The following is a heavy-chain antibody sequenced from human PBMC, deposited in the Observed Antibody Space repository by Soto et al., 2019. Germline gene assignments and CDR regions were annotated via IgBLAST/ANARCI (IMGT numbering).Heavy chain of an antibody. CDR3: ATQGKARIAARRDNWFDP. CDR1: GYTFTSYG. D-gene: IGHD6-6*01. Sequence: GASVKVSWKASGYTFTSYGISWGRQAPGQRLEWMGWISAYNGNTNYAQKLQGRVTMTTDTSTSTAYMELRSLRSDDTAVYYCATQGKARIAARRDNWFDPWGQGTLVTVSS. CDR2: ISAYNGNT. J-gene: IGHJ5*02. V-gene: IGHV1-18*01.